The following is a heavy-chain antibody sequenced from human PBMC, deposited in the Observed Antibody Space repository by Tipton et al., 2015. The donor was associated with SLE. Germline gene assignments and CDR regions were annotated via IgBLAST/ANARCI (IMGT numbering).Heavy chain of an antibody. CDR3: AKAQGVIVPNDAFDF. D-gene: IGHD2/OR15-2a*01. J-gene: IGHJ3*01. CDR1: GFTFNNYA. Sequence: GSLRLSCTASGFTFNNYAITWVRQAPGKGLEWVSGISGSGDSTYSGDSVKGRFTISRDNSKKTLYLQMNSLRVEDTAIYYCAKAQGVIVPNDAFDFGGQGTMVTVSS. V-gene: IGHV3-23*01. CDR2: ISGSGDST.